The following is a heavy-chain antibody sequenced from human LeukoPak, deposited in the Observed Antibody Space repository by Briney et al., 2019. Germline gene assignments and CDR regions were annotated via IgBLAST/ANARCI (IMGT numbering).Heavy chain of an antibody. V-gene: IGHV4-39*07. Sequence: PSETLSLTCTVSGGSISSSYSYWGWIRQPPGKGLEWIGSIYYTGSTYYNPSLKSRVTISIDTSKNQFSLKLSSVTAADTAAYYCARAYHNWYFDLWGRGTLVTVSS. CDR1: GGSISSSYSY. J-gene: IGHJ2*01. CDR2: IYYTGST. D-gene: IGHD2-2*01. CDR3: ARAYHNWYFDL.